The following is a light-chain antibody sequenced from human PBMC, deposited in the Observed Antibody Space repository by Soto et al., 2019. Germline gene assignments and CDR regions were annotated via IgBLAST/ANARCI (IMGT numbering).Light chain of an antibody. CDR3: LSYDSSLSGVV. Sequence: QSVLTQPPSVSGAPGQRVTIACTGSSSNIGSGYDVHWYQQLPATAPKLLIYGNSNRPSGVPDRVSGSKSGTSASLAITGLQAEDEADYYCLSYDSSLSGVVFGGGTKLTVL. CDR1: SSNIGSGYD. V-gene: IGLV1-40*01. CDR2: GNS. J-gene: IGLJ2*01.